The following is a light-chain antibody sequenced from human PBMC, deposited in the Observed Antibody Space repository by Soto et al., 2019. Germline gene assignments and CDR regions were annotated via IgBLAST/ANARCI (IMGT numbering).Light chain of an antibody. V-gene: IGKV1-12*01. Sequence: DIQMTQYTSSVSASVGDRVTITCRASQAISSWLAWYQQRPGGAPKLVIYAASSLQPGVPSRFSGSGSGTHFTLTISSLQPEDFATYYCQQLHGYPITFGQGTLLEIK. CDR2: AAS. CDR3: QQLHGYPIT. J-gene: IGKJ5*01. CDR1: QAISSW.